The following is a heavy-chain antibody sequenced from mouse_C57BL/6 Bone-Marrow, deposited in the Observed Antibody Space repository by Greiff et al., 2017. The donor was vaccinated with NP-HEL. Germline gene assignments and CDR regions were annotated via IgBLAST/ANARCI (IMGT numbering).Heavy chain of an antibody. J-gene: IGHJ4*01. Sequence: QVQLQQSGAELVKPGASVKISCKASGYAFSSYWMNWVKERPGKGLEWIGQIYPGDGDTKYNGQFKGTATLTAEKYSSTAYMQVSSLSSEDAAVYFCARGDYGSSRFVYAMDYWGQGTSVTVSS. CDR1: GYAFSSYW. V-gene: IGHV1-80*01. CDR3: ARGDYGSSRFVYAMDY. CDR2: IYPGDGDT. D-gene: IGHD1-1*01.